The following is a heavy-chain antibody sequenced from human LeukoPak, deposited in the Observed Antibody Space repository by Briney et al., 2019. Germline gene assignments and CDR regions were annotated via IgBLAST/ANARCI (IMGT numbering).Heavy chain of an antibody. Sequence: SENLSLTCSVSGGTISSYNWSWIRQPPGKGLEWIGYIYYSGSTNYNPSLKSRVTVSLDTSKNQFSLKLSSVTAADTAVYYCARHDSIVGGNWFDPWGQGTLVTVSS. CDR2: IYYSGST. J-gene: IGHJ5*02. CDR1: GGTISSYN. D-gene: IGHD1-26*01. V-gene: IGHV4-59*08. CDR3: ARHDSIVGGNWFDP.